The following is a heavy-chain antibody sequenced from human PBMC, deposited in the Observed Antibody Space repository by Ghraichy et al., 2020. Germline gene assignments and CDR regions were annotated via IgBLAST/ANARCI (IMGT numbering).Heavy chain of an antibody. J-gene: IGHJ3*01. V-gene: IGHV3-48*02. CDR1: RFTFSSYS. CDR3: ARDRGRYYFDSSGYYYGQYAFDF. CDR2: ISSSSTII. Sequence: GGSLRLSCAASRFTFSSYSMNWVRQAPGKGLEWVSYISSSSTIIYYADSVKGRFTISRDNAKNSLYLQMNSLRDEDTAVYYCARDRGRYYFDSSGYYYGQYAFDFWGQGTMVTVSS. D-gene: IGHD3-22*01.